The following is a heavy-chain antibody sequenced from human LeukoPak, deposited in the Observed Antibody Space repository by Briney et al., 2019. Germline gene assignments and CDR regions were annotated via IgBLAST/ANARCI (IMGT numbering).Heavy chain of an antibody. CDR2: IYYSGST. V-gene: IGHV4-61*08. D-gene: IGHD4-17*01. Sequence: PSQTLSLTCTVSGGSISSGDYYWSWIRQPPGKGLEWIGYIYYSGSTNYNPSLKSRVTISVDTSKNQFSLKLSSVTAADTAVYYCARHGGFYGGNAAPSFFDLWGRGTLVTVSS. J-gene: IGHJ2*01. CDR1: GGSISSGDYY. CDR3: ARHGGFYGGNAAPSFFDL.